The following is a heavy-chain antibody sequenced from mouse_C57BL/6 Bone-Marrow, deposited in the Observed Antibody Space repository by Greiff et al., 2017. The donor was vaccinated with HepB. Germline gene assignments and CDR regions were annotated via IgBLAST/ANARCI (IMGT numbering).Heavy chain of an antibody. J-gene: IGHJ4*01. CDR2: IHPNSGST. D-gene: IGHD2-3*01. CDR3: ARNSDGYSYAMDY. V-gene: IGHV1-64*01. Sequence: QVQLQQPGAELVKPGASVKLSCKASGYTFTSYWMHWVKQRPGQGLEWIGMIHPNSGSTNYNEKFKSKATLTVDKSSSTAYMQLSSLTSEDSAVYYCARNSDGYSYAMDYWGQGTSVTVSS. CDR1: GYTFTSYW.